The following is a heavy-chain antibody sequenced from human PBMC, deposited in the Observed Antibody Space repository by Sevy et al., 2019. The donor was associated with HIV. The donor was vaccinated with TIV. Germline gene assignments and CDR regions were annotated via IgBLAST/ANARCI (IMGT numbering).Heavy chain of an antibody. CDR1: GFTFSSYW. CDR2: INSDGSST. D-gene: IGHD5-18*01. V-gene: IGHV3-74*01. Sequence: GGSLRLSCAASGFTFSSYWMHWVRQAPGKGLVWVSRINSDGSSTSYADSVKGRFTISRDNAKNTLYMQMNSLRTEDTAVYYCAKEFAYSYGFYYYYYYGMDVWGQGTTVTVSS. CDR3: AKEFAYSYGFYYYYYYGMDV. J-gene: IGHJ6*02.